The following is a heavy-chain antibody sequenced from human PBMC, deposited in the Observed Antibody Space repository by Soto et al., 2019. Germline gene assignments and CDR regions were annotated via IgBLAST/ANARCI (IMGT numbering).Heavy chain of an antibody. D-gene: IGHD2-15*01. V-gene: IGHV3-9*01. J-gene: IGHJ5*02. Sequence: EVQLVESGGGLVQPGRSLRLSCAASGFTFDDYAMHWVRQAPGKGLEWVSGISWNSGSIGYADSVKGRFTISRDNAKNSLYLQMNSLRAEDTALYYCAKDIVCSGGSCNGGFDPWGQGTLVTVSS. CDR1: GFTFDDYA. CDR3: AKDIVCSGGSCNGGFDP. CDR2: ISWNSGSI.